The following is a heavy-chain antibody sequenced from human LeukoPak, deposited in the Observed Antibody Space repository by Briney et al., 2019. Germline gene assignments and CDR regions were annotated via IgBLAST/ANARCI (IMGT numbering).Heavy chain of an antibody. Sequence: GGSLRLSCAASGFTFSSYWMHWVRQAPGKGLVWVSRINGDGSTTAYADSVKGRFTISRDNGKNTLYLQMNSPRAEDSAVYYCARRGPEIVATIDYWGQGTLVTVSS. CDR3: ARRGPEIVATIDY. J-gene: IGHJ4*02. CDR1: GFTFSSYW. V-gene: IGHV3-74*01. CDR2: INGDGSTT. D-gene: IGHD5-12*01.